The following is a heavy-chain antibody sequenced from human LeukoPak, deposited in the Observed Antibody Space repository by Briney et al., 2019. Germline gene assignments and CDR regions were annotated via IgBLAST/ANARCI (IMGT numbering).Heavy chain of an antibody. CDR2: INHKGAT. CDR1: GGSFSGYY. D-gene: IGHD3-10*01. J-gene: IGHJ6*04. V-gene: IGHV4-34*01. CDR3: ARGPHFYGSGSYEYSYYYYYYGMDV. Sequence: PSETLSLTCAVYGGSFSGYYWTWVRQPPGKGLEWIGEINHKGATNYNPSLKSRVTISLDTSKNQFSLKLSSVTAADTAVHYCARGPHFYGSGSYEYSYYYYYYGMDVWGKGTAVTVSS.